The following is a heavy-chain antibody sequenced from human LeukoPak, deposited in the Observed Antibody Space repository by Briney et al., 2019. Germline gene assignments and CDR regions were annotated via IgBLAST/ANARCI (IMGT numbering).Heavy chain of an antibody. J-gene: IGHJ4*02. Sequence: PSETLSLTCTVSGGSMTSHFWSWIRQPPGKGLEWIGYIYHSGSTSYSPSLKSRVTISLDTSKQQFSLRLNSVTATDTAVYYCARHVGRGSGWYDYWGQGTLVTVSS. CDR2: IYHSGST. CDR1: GGSMTSHF. D-gene: IGHD6-19*01. CDR3: ARHVGRGSGWYDY. V-gene: IGHV4-59*08.